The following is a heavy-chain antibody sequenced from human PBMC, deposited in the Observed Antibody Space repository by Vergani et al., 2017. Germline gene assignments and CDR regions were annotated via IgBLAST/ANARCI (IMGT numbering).Heavy chain of an antibody. CDR1: GFSFSSHA. CDR3: ATKSCGTPGCQIGYFRE. CDR2: ISNDGSKK. V-gene: IGHV3-30*03. J-gene: IGHJ1*01. Sequence: QVQLAESGGGRVQPGRSLRLSCAASGFSFSSHAIHWVRQAPGKGLEWVAVISNDGSKKYYADSVKGRFTNSRDNSKNTLDLQMNSLRTQDTAVYYCATKSCGTPGCQIGYFREWGQGTLVTVSS. D-gene: IGHD1-1*01.